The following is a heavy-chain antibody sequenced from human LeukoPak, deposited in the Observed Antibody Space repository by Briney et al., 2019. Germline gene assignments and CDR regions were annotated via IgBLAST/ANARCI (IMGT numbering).Heavy chain of an antibody. Sequence: PGGSLRLSCAASGFTFSSYAMHWVRQAPGKGLEWVAVISYDGSNKYYADSVKGRFTISRDNSKNTLYLQMNSLRAEDTAVYYCAKDDPLQPFDYWGQGTLVTVSS. CDR2: ISYDGSNK. V-gene: IGHV3-30-3*01. D-gene: IGHD1-1*01. CDR1: GFTFSSYA. CDR3: AKDDPLQPFDY. J-gene: IGHJ4*02.